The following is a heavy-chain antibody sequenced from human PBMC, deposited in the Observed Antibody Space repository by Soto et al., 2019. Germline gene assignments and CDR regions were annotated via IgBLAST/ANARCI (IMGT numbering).Heavy chain of an antibody. V-gene: IGHV3-48*03. CDR3: ARDSYYYGSGSYYTRNYYYYYGMDV. J-gene: IGHJ6*02. CDR1: GFTFSSYE. D-gene: IGHD3-10*01. Sequence: PGGSLRLSCAASGFTFSSYEMNWVRQAPGKGLEWVSYISSSGSTIYYADSVKGRFTISRDNAKNSLYLQMNSLRAEDTAVYYCARDSYYYGSGSYYTRNYYYYYGMDVWGQGTTVTVSS. CDR2: ISSSGSTI.